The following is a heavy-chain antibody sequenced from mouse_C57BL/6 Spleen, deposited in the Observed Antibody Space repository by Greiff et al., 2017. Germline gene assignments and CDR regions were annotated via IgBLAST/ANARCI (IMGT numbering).Heavy chain of an antibody. CDR1: GYTFTDYY. V-gene: IGHV1-76*01. J-gene: IGHJ3*01. D-gene: IGHD2-3*01. CDR2: IYPGSGNT. Sequence: VQLQQSGAELVRPGASVKLSCKASGYTFTDYYINWVKQRPGQGLEWIARIYPGSGNTYYNEKFKCKATLTAEKSSSTAYMQLSSLTSADSAVYFCARAREIYDGYLAYWGQGTLVTVSA. CDR3: ARAREIYDGYLAY.